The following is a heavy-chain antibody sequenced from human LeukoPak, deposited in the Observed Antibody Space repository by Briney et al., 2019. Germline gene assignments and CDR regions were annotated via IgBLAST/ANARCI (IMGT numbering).Heavy chain of an antibody. CDR1: GFTFSSNW. D-gene: IGHD3-16*01. J-gene: IGHJ4*02. V-gene: IGHV3-74*01. CDR3: ARDGFGTGSN. Sequence: PGGSLRLSCAASGFTFSSNWMHWVRQAPGKGLVWVSRINEDGSTTNYVDSVKGRFIISRDNAKNSLYLQMNTLRADDTAVYYCARDGFGTGSNWGQGTLVTVSS. CDR2: INEDGSTT.